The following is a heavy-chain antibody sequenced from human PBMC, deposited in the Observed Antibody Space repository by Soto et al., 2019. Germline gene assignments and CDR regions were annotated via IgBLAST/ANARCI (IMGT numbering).Heavy chain of an antibody. D-gene: IGHD2-15*01. Sequence: LSLTCSVSGDSISTVDYFWAWIRQPPGQALEYIGYIYKSTTTYYNPSFGSRVAISLDTSKSQFSLTVTSVTAADTAVYFCARGRYCLTGRCFPNWFDSWGQGTLVTVSS. CDR1: GDSISTVDYF. V-gene: IGHV4-30-4*01. CDR2: IYKSTTT. CDR3: ARGRYCLTGRCFPNWFDS. J-gene: IGHJ5*01.